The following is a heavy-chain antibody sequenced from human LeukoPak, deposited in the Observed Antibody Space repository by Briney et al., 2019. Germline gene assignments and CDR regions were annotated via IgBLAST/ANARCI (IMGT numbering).Heavy chain of an antibody. CDR2: IYYSGST. J-gene: IGHJ5*02. CDR3: AREVGDSDSDNWFDP. D-gene: IGHD2-21*02. V-gene: IGHV4-59*01. CDR1: GTSISPYY. Sequence: PSETLSLTCAVSGTSISPYYWSWIRQPPGKGLEWIGYIYYSGSTNYNPSLKSRVTISIDTSESQVSLILRSVTAADTAVYYCAREVGDSDSDNWFDPWGQGTLVTVS.